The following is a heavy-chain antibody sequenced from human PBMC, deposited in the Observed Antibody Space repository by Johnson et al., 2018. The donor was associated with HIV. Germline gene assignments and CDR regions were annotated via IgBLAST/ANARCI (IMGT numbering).Heavy chain of an antibody. CDR3: ATLEYSSSPGGYGAFDI. CDR2: ISYDGRYK. J-gene: IGHJ3*02. D-gene: IGHD6-6*01. Sequence: QEQLVESGGGVVQPGRSLRLSCAVSGFTFSDYGMHWVRQAPGKGLEWVAVISYDGRYKYYADSVKGRFTISRDNSKNTLYLQMNSLRAEDTAVYYCATLEYSSSPGGYGAFDIWGQGTMVTVSS. V-gene: IGHV3-30*03. CDR1: GFTFSDYG.